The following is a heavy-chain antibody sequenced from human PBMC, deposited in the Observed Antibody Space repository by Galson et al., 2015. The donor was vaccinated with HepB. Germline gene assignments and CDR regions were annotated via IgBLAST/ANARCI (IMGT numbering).Heavy chain of an antibody. CDR2: ISSSSSYT. Sequence: SLRLSCAASGFTFSDYYMSWIRQAPGKGLEWVSYISSSSSYTNYADSVKGRFTISRDNAKNSLYLQMNSLRAEDTAVYYCARDLVGVGPIDYWGQGTLVTVSS. V-gene: IGHV3-11*06. CDR3: ARDLVGVGPIDY. D-gene: IGHD3-10*01. J-gene: IGHJ4*02. CDR1: GFTFSDYY.